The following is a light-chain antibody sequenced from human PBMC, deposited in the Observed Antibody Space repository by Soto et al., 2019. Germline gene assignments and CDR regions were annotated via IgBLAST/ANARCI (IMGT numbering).Light chain of an antibody. V-gene: IGKV1-39*01. CDR2: AAS. Sequence: DIQMTQSPSSVSASVGDRVTITCRASQTLNNYLTWFQQKPGKAPKVLIYAASTLQSGIPSRFSGSGSGAEFTLTISSLQPEDFATYYCQQSFSPLLTFGGGTKVEIK. CDR3: QQSFSPLLT. J-gene: IGKJ4*01. CDR1: QTLNNY.